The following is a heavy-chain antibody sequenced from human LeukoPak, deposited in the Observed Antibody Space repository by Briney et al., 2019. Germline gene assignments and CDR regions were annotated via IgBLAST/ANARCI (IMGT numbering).Heavy chain of an antibody. J-gene: IGHJ4*02. V-gene: IGHV4-59*01. CDR2: IYYSGST. Sequence: PSETLSLTCTVSGGSISSYYWSWIRQPPGKGLEWIGYIYYSGSTNYNPSLKSRVTISVDTSKNQFSLKLSSVTAADTAVYYCARSVRDSSGSISPDYWGQGTLVTVSS. CDR1: GGSISSYY. CDR3: ARSVRDSSGSISPDY. D-gene: IGHD3-22*01.